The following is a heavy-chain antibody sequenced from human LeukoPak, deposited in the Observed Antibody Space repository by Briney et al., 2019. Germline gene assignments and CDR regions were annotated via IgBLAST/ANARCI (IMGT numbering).Heavy chain of an antibody. Sequence: SETLSLTCAVYGGSFSSYYWSWIRQPPGKGLEWIGEINHSGSTNYNPSLKSRVTISVDTSKNQFSLKLSSVTAADTAVYYCARANNLFYGSGSPIDYWGQGTLVTVSS. CDR1: GGSFSSYY. D-gene: IGHD3-10*01. CDR2: INHSGST. J-gene: IGHJ4*02. CDR3: ARANNLFYGSGSPIDY. V-gene: IGHV4-34*01.